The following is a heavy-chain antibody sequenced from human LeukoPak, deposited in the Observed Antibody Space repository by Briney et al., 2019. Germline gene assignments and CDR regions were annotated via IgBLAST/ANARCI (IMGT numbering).Heavy chain of an antibody. J-gene: IGHJ4*02. Sequence: GSLRLSCAASGFTFSSYAMSWVRQAPGKGLEWVSAISGSGGSTYYADSVKGRFTISRDNFKNTLYLQMNSLRAEDTAVYYCAKVFAGSSWYYFDYWGQGTLVTVSS. D-gene: IGHD6-13*01. CDR3: AKVFAGSSWYYFDY. CDR2: ISGSGGST. CDR1: GFTFSSYA. V-gene: IGHV3-23*01.